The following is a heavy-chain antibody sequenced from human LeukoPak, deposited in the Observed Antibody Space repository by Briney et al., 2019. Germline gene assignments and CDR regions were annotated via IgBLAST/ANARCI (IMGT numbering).Heavy chain of an antibody. V-gene: IGHV4-39*01. CDR3: ARRPNYGSGKGFDY. J-gene: IGHJ4*02. CDR1: GGSISSSSYY. Sequence: SETLSLTCTVSGGSISSSSYYWGWIRQPPGKGLEWIGSIYYSGSIYYNPSLKSRVTISVDTSKNQFSLKLSSVTAADTAVYYCARRPNYGSGKGFDYWGQGTLVTVSS. CDR2: IYYSGSI. D-gene: IGHD3-10*01.